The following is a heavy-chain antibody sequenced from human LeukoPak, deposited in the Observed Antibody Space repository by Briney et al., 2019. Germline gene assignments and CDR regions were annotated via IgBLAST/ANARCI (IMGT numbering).Heavy chain of an antibody. CDR2: IYYSGST. V-gene: IGHV4-61*01. Sequence: PSETLSLTCAVSGGSISSSYYWSWIRQPPGKGLEWIGYIYYSGSTNYNPSLKSRVTISVDTSKNQFSLKLSSVTAADTAVYYCARAGRLGELSLSPLDYWGQGTLVTVSS. J-gene: IGHJ4*02. CDR3: ARAGRLGELSLSPLDY. CDR1: GGSISSSYY. D-gene: IGHD3-16*02.